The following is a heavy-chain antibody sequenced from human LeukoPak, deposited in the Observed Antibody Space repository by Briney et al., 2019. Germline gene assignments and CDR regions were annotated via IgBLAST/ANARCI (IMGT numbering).Heavy chain of an antibody. V-gene: IGHV3-30-3*01. CDR3: ARETVAGTNWFDP. CDR1: GSIFSSYA. J-gene: IGHJ5*02. CDR2: ISYDGSNK. D-gene: IGHD6-19*01. Sequence: GGSLRLSCAVSGSIFSSYAMSWVRQAPGKGLEWVAVISYDGSNKYYADSVKGRFTISRDNSKNTLYLQMNSLRAEDTAVYYCARETVAGTNWFDPWGQGTLVTVSS.